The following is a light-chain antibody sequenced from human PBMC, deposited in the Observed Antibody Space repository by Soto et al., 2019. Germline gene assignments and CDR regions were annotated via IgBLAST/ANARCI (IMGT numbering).Light chain of an antibody. CDR3: KQYNNGPLP. CDR1: QSVSSN. V-gene: IGKV3-15*01. CDR2: GAS. Sequence: EIVMTQSPATLSVSPGERATLSCRASQSVSSNLAWYKQKPGQAPRLLIYGASTRATGIPARFSGSGSGTDFTLTSSSLQSKVFAFYYCKQYNNGPLPFGKGTRWEIK. J-gene: IGKJ5*01.